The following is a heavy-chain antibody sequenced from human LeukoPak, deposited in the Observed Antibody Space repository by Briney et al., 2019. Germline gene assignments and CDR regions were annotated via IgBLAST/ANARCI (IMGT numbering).Heavy chain of an antibody. CDR3: QSSGDRGYFDY. CDR1: GYTFTSYD. D-gene: IGHD2-15*01. Sequence: ASVKVSCKASGYTFTSYDINWVRQATGQGLEWMGWMNPNSGNTGYAQKFQGRVTMTRDMSTSTVYMELSSLRSEDTAVYYCQSSGDRGYFDYWGQGTLVTVSS. V-gene: IGHV1-8*02. J-gene: IGHJ4*02. CDR2: MNPNSGNT.